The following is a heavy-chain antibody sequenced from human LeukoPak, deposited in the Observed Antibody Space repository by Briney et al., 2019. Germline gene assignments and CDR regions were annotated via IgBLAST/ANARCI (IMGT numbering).Heavy chain of an antibody. D-gene: IGHD2-21*02. CDR2: IYYSGST. CDR1: GGSISSGGYY. Sequence: PSETLSLTCTVSGGSISSGGYYWSWIRQHPGKGLEWIGYIYYSGSTYYNPSLKSRVTISVDTSKNQFSLKLSSVTAADTAVYYCARECRVTRGAFDIWGQGTMVTVSS. CDR3: ARECRVTRGAFDI. V-gene: IGHV4-31*03. J-gene: IGHJ3*02.